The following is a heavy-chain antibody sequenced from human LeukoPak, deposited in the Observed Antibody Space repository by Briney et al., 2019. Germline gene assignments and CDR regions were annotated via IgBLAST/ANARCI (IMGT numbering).Heavy chain of an antibody. Sequence: PSETLSLTCTVSGGSVSSGSYYWSWIRQPPGKGLEWIGYIYYSGSTNYNPSLKSRVTISVDTSKNQLSLKLSSVTAADTAVYYCAREVSSGWSLDYWGQGTLVTVSS. J-gene: IGHJ4*02. CDR2: IYYSGST. D-gene: IGHD6-19*01. V-gene: IGHV4-61*01. CDR1: GGSVSSGSYY. CDR3: AREVSSGWSLDY.